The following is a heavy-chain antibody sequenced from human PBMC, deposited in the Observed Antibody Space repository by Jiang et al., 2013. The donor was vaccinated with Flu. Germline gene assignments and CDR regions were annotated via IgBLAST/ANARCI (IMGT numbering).Heavy chain of an antibody. CDR1: GGSISSSGFY. J-gene: IGHJ3*01. Sequence: GSGLVKPSETLSLTCIVSGGSISSSGFYWGWLRHSPGKGLEWIGSLHYTGSVYYAPSLKSRVTILRDTSKNQFSLDLTSVTAADTAVYYCARRPSPPGVFDFWGRGTMVTVSS. D-gene: IGHD2-8*01. CDR2: LHYTGSV. CDR3: ARRPSPPGVFDF. V-gene: IGHV4-39*07.